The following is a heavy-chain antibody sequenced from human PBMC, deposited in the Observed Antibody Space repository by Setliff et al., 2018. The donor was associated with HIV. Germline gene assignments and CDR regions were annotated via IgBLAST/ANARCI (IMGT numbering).Heavy chain of an antibody. CDR2: IIPIFGTA. D-gene: IGHD3-10*01. CDR3: ARGITMVRGPEENWFDP. J-gene: IGHJ5*02. Sequence: SVKVSCKASGGTFSSYAISWVRQAPGQGLEWMGGIIPIFGTANYAQKFQGRVTITTDESTSTAYMELSSLRSDDTAVYYCARGITMVRGPEENWFDPWGQGTLVTVSS. V-gene: IGHV1-69*05. CDR1: GGTFSSYA.